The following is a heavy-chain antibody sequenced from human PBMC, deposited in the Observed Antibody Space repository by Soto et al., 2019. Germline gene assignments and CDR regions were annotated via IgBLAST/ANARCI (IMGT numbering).Heavy chain of an antibody. D-gene: IGHD2-2*01. J-gene: IGHJ5*02. CDR2: IRSKAYGGTT. V-gene: IGHV3-49*03. CDR1: GFTFGDYA. Sequence: PGGSLRLSCTASGFTFGDYAMSWFRQAPGKGLEWVGFIRSKAYGGTTEYAASVKGRFTISRDDSKSIAYLQMNSLKTEDTAVYYCTRFRSTSRPSYSWFDPWGQGTLVTVSS. CDR3: TRFRSTSRPSYSWFDP.